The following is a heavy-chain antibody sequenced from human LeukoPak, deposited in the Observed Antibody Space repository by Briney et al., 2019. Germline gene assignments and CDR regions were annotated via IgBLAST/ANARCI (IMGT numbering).Heavy chain of an antibody. CDR1: GGSISSYY. V-gene: IGHV4-59*01. D-gene: IGHD2-2*01. J-gene: IGHJ4*02. CDR3: ARGTDYGDS. Sequence: KTSETLSLTCTVSGGSISSYYWSCIRQPPGKGLEWIGYSSYTGSINYNPSLKSRVTLLVDTSKNQFSLNLFSVTAADTAVYYCARGTDYGDSWGQGTLVTVSS. CDR2: SSYTGSI.